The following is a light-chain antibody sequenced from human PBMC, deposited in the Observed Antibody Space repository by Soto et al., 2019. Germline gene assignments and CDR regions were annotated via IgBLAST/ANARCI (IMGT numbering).Light chain of an antibody. Sequence: EIVLTQSPAALSLSPGERATLSCRASQSVSSTPLTWYQQKPGQAPRLLIYGVSSRATGIPDRFSGSGSGTDFTLTISRLEPEDFAVYFCQHYGDSSWTFGYGTRVQI. CDR2: GVS. CDR1: QSVSSTP. V-gene: IGKV3-20*01. CDR3: QHYGDSSWT. J-gene: IGKJ1*01.